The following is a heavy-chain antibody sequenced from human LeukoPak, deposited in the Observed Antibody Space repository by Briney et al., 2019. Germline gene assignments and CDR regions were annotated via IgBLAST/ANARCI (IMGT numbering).Heavy chain of an antibody. Sequence: GGSLRLSCAASGFTFSSYWMSWVRQAPGKGLEWVTVVSADGRTQLYSDSVKGRFTVSRDNSLNTLHLQMNSLKTEDTAVYYCAREFGHNRWYFDYWGQGALVTVSS. V-gene: IGHV3-30*03. J-gene: IGHJ4*02. CDR2: VSADGRTQ. CDR3: AREFGHNRWYFDY. D-gene: IGHD5-24*01. CDR1: GFTFSSYW.